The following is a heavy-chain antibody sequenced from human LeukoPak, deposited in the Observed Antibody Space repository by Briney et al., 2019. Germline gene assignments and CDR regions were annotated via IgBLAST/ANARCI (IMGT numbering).Heavy chain of an antibody. Sequence: GGSLRLSCAASGFTFSSYGMHWVRQAPGKGLEWVAVISYDGSNKYYADSVKGRFTISRDNSKNTLYLQMNSLRAEDTAVYYCAKDTIAALTALFPYYYGMDVWGQGTTVTASS. D-gene: IGHD6-6*01. V-gene: IGHV3-30*18. CDR1: GFTFSSYG. J-gene: IGHJ6*02. CDR3: AKDTIAALTALFPYYYGMDV. CDR2: ISYDGSNK.